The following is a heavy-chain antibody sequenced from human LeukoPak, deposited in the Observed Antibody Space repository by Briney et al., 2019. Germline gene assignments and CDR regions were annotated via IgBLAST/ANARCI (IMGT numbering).Heavy chain of an antibody. CDR2: ISRNSRYI. V-gene: IGHV3-21*06. CDR3: ARVAEAAAFDS. Sequence: GGSLRLSCAASGFSCSTYSMNWVRQAPGKGLEWVSSISRNSRYIYYADSMRGRFTISRDNAKNSLYLQMNSLKPEDTAVYYCARVAEAAAFDSWGQGTLVTVSS. J-gene: IGHJ4*02. CDR1: GFSCSTYS. D-gene: IGHD6-13*01.